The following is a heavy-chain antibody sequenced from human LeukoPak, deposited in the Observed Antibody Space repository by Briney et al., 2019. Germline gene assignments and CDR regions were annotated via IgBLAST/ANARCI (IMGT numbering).Heavy chain of an antibody. CDR1: GGSFSGYY. J-gene: IGHJ4*02. D-gene: IGHD4-17*01. CDR3: ARVTTTVTNVAGVFDY. CDR2: INHSGST. Sequence: SETLSLTCAVYGGSFSGYYWSWIRQPPGKGLEWIGEINHSGSTNYNPSLKSRVTISVDTSKNQFSLKLSSVTAADTAVYYCARVTTTVTNVAGVFDYWGQGTLVTVSS. V-gene: IGHV4-34*01.